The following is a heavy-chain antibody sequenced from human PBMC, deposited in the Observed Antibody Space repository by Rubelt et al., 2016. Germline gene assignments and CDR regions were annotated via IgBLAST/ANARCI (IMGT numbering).Heavy chain of an antibody. CDR2: ISHDGTSK. J-gene: IGHJ3*02. D-gene: IGHD3-16*02. Sequence: GGGPEWVAVISHDGTSKAYADSVEGRFTISRDNSKNTLYLQMNSLRVEDTAIYYCASARGGRYGDAFDMWGQGTVVTVSS. V-gene: IGHV3-30*17. CDR3: ASARGGRYGDAFDM.